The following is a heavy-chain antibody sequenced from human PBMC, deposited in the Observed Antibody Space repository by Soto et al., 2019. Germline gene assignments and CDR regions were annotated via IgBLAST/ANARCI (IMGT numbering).Heavy chain of an antibody. CDR3: ARTYYDILTGYYTYYYYYMDV. V-gene: IGHV1-18*01. CDR2: ISAYNGNT. CDR1: GYTFTSYG. D-gene: IGHD3-9*01. Sequence: ASVKVSCKASGYTFTSYGISWVRQAPGQGLEWMGWISAYNGNTNYAQKLQGRVTMTTDTSTSTAYMELRSLRSDDTAVYYCARTYYDILTGYYTYYYYYMDVWGKGTTVTVSS. J-gene: IGHJ6*03.